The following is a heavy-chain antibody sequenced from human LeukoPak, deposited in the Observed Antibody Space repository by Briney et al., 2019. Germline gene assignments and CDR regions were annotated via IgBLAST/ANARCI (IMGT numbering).Heavy chain of an antibody. CDR2: IYYSGDT. V-gene: IGHV4-30-4*08. J-gene: IGHJ4*02. CDR3: ARVHCTNGVCYADY. CDR1: GDSISSGDYH. D-gene: IGHD2-8*01. Sequence: SETLSLTCTVSGDSISSGDYHWSWIRQPPGRGLGWIGYIYYSGDTYYNPSLKSRVAMSIDTSKNQFSLKLSSVTAADTAVYYCARVHCTNGVCYADYWGQGTLVTVSS.